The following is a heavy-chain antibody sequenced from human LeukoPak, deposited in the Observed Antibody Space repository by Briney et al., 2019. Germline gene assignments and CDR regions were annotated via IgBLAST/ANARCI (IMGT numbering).Heavy chain of an antibody. V-gene: IGHV3-30*18. Sequence: PGGSLRLSCAASGFTFSSYGMHWVRQAPGKGLEWVAVISYDGSNKYYADSAKGQFTISRDNSKNTLYLQMNSLRAEDTAVYFCAKYGSYNYYDRSPDYWGQGTLVTVSS. CDR3: AKYGSYNYYDRSPDY. D-gene: IGHD3-22*01. CDR1: GFTFSSYG. CDR2: ISYDGSNK. J-gene: IGHJ4*02.